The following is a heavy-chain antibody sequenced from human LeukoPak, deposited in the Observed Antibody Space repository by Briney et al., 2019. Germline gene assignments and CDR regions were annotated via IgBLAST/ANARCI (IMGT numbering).Heavy chain of an antibody. J-gene: IGHJ4*02. CDR3: ARGALYQYYLDYWG. D-gene: IGHD4-17*01. V-gene: IGHV3-30-3*01. CDR2: ISYDGSNK. CDR1: GFTFSSYA. Sequence: GGSLRLSCAASGFTFSSYAMHWVRQAPGKRLEWVAVISYDGSNKYYADSVKGRFTISRDNSKNTLYLQMNSLRAEDTAVYYCARGALYQYYLDYWGWGQGTLVTVSS.